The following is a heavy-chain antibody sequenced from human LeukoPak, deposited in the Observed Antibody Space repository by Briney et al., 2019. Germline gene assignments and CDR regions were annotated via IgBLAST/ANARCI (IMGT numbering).Heavy chain of an antibody. J-gene: IGHJ5*02. CDR3: ARLTWGFWFDP. CDR2: IYYSGST. Sequence: SETLSLTCTVSGGSISSYYWSWIRQPPGKGVEGIGYIYYSGSTNYNPSRKSRVTISVDTSKNQFSLKLSSVTAADTAVYYCARLTWGFWFDPWGQGPLVTVSS. D-gene: IGHD7-27*01. CDR1: GGSISSYY. V-gene: IGHV4-59*08.